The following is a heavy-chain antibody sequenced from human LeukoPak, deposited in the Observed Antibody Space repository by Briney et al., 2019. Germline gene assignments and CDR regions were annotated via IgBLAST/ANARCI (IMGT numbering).Heavy chain of an antibody. Sequence: PSETLSLTCAVYGGSFSGYYWSWIRQPPGKGLEWIGEINHSGSTNYNPSLKSRVTISVDTSKNQFSLKLSSVTAADTAVYYCAREALIVVVPAATIGRGIDWFDPWGQGALVTVSS. V-gene: IGHV4-34*01. J-gene: IGHJ5*02. D-gene: IGHD2-2*01. CDR1: GGSFSGYY. CDR3: AREALIVVVPAATIGRGIDWFDP. CDR2: INHSGST.